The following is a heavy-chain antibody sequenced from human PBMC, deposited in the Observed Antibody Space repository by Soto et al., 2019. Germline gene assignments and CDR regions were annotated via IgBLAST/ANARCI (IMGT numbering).Heavy chain of an antibody. J-gene: IGHJ5*02. CDR1: RAFINSGGFY. D-gene: IGHD2-15*01. V-gene: IGHV4-31*03. CDR2: IFHSGST. Sequence: QVQLQESGPGLVQPSETLSLTCSVSRAFINSGGFYYSWIRQPPGKGLEWLGYIFHSGSTLYTPSLRGRLTLSADTSRNQLSLHLTSVTAADTAVYYCARGGIAGHWFDPWGQGILVTVSS. CDR3: ARGGIAGHWFDP.